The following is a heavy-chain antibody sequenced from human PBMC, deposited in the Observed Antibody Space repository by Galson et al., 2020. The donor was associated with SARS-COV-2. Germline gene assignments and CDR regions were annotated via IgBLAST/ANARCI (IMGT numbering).Heavy chain of an antibody. CDR2: ISGSGVST. D-gene: IGHD3-22*01. Sequence: GGSLRLSCAASGFTFDNYAMNWVRQAPGKGLEWVSGISGSGVSTYYADSVKGRFTISRDISKNTLYLQINSLRAEDTAVYYCAKDLRVLLPRGFDYWGQGTLVTVAS. CDR3: AKDLRVLLPRGFDY. J-gene: IGHJ4*02. V-gene: IGHV3-23*01. CDR1: GFTFDNYA.